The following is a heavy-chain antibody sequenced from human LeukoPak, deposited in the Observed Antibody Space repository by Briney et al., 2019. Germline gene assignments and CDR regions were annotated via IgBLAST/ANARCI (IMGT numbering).Heavy chain of an antibody. V-gene: IGHV1-18*01. CDR3: ARGLARKGGIAAVWVWFDR. J-gene: IGHJ5*02. CDR2: ISAYNGNT. D-gene: IGHD6-13*01. CDR1: GYTFTSYG. Sequence: ATVKDTCKASGYTFTSYGISWVRQAPGQGLEWMGWISAYNGNTNYAQNLQGRVTMTTDTSTSTAYMELRSLRSDDTAVYYCARGLARKGGIAAVWVWFDRWGQGTLVTVSS.